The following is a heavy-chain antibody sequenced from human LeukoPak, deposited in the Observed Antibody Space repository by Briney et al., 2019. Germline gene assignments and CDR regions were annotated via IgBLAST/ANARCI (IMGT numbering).Heavy chain of an antibody. J-gene: IGHJ5*02. D-gene: IGHD4-17*01. CDR2: IYYSGST. Sequence: SSETLSLTCTVSGGSISSGGYYWSWIRQHPGKGLEWIGYIYYSGSTYYNPSLKSRVTISVDTSKNQFSLKLSSVTAADTAVYYCARVGPALMTTVTTRVNWFDPWGQGTLVTVSS. V-gene: IGHV4-31*03. CDR3: ARVGPALMTTVTTRVNWFDP. CDR1: GGSISSGGYY.